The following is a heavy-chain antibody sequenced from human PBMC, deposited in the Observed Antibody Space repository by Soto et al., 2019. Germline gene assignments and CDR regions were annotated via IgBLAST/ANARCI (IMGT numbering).Heavy chain of an antibody. CDR2: ISGGGSGA. CDR1: GFTFSDHA. J-gene: IGHJ5*02. CDR3: AIDFGWNPP. V-gene: IGHV3-23*01. D-gene: IGHD3-16*01. Sequence: EVQLLESGGGLVQPGGSLRLSCTASGFTFSDHAMTWVRQAPGKGLEWLSGISGGGSGAYYADSVKGRFTVSRANSNNPLFLKMATLRVEAPAVFSCAIDFGWNPPWGREPWSPSPQ.